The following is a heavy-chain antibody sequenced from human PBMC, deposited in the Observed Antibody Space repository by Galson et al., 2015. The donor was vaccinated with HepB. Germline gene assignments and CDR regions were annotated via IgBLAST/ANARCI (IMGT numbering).Heavy chain of an antibody. D-gene: IGHD3-16*02. V-gene: IGHV3-23*01. CDR2: ISGSGGST. J-gene: IGHJ4*02. Sequence: SLRLSCAASGFTFSSYAMSWVRQAPGKGLEWVSAISGSGGSTYYADSVKGRFTISRDNSKNTLYLQMNSLRAEDTAVYYCAKGGSAYVWGSYRPSGHFDYWGQGSMVTVSS. CDR3: AKGGSAYVWGSYRPSGHFDY. CDR1: GFTFSSYA.